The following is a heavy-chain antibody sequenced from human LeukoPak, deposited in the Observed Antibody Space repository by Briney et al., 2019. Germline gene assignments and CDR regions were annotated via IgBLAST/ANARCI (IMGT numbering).Heavy chain of an antibody. J-gene: IGHJ4*02. Sequence: SETLSLTCTVSGDSISSYYWKWIRQPPGKGPEWIGCISDTGTTKYNPAFKRRVTVSVDPSKNQFSLKLTSVTAADTAVYFCATGYYEPFERWGQGTLVSVSS. CDR2: ISDTGTT. CDR1: GDSISSYY. V-gene: IGHV4-59*01. CDR3: ATGYYEPFER. D-gene: IGHD3-22*01.